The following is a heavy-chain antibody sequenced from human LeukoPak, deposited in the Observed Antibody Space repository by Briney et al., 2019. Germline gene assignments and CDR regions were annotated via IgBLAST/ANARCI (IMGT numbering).Heavy chain of an antibody. CDR3: AKDGSPEKYSDGPVGGFDI. V-gene: IGHV3-43*02. CDR2: ISGGGGST. J-gene: IGHJ3*02. Sequence: PGGSLRLSCAASGLTFDDYAMHWVRQAPGKGLEWVSPISGGGGSTYYADSVKGRFTISRDNSKNSLYLKMNSLRTEDTALYYCAKDGSPEKYSDGPVGGFDIWGQGTMVTVSS. D-gene: IGHD5-12*01. CDR1: GLTFDDYA.